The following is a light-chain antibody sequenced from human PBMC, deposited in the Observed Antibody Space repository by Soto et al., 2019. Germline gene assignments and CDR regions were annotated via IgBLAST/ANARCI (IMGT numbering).Light chain of an antibody. J-gene: IGKJ1*01. Sequence: EIVLTQSPGTLSLSPWERATLSCTSSQSVSSNLAWCQQKPGKAPRLLVYGASTRATGIPARFSGSGSETEFTLTISSLQAEDSAVSFCQQYNNWPTWTFGQGTKVDIK. CDR3: QQYNNWPTWT. CDR1: QSVSSN. CDR2: GAS. V-gene: IGKV3-15*01.